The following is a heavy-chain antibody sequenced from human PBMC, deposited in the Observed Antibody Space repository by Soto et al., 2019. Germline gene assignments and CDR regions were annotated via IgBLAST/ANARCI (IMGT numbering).Heavy chain of an antibody. CDR3: ARAIGWFGELLGGYYFDY. V-gene: IGHV4-30-2*01. Sequence: QLQLQESGSGLVKPSQTLSLTCAVSGGSISSGGYSWSWIRQPPGKGLEWIGYIYHSGSTYYNPSLNRRVTISVDRSKTQLSLKLSSVTAADTAVYYCARAIGWFGELLGGYYFDYWGQGTLVTVSS. D-gene: IGHD3-10*01. CDR2: IYHSGST. CDR1: GGSISSGGYS. J-gene: IGHJ4*02.